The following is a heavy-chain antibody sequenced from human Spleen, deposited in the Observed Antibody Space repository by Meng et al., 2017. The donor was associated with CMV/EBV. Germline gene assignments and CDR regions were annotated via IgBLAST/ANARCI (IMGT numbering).Heavy chain of an antibody. Sequence: GESLKISCAASGFTFTRYSMNWVRQAPGKGLEWISSISSDGNFIFYADSVKGRFTVSRDNAQESLYLQMNSLRAEDTALYYCARGQLSGVFDHWGQGALVTVSS. CDR2: ISSDGNFI. D-gene: IGHD5-18*01. J-gene: IGHJ4*02. CDR3: ARGQLSGVFDH. V-gene: IGHV3-21*01. CDR1: GFTFTRYS.